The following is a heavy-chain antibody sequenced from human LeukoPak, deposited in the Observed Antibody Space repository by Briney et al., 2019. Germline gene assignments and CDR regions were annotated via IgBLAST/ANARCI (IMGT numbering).Heavy chain of an antibody. D-gene: IGHD3-22*01. J-gene: IGHJ4*02. V-gene: IGHV1-69*13. CDR3: ARDRDDSSGYYYGRVLEY. CDR1: GGTFSRYA. Sequence: SVKVTCKASGGTFSRYAISWVRQAPGQGLEWMGGIIPMYGTTNYAQKFQGRVTITADESTSTAYMELSSLRSEDTALYYCARDRDDSSGYYYGRVLEYWGQGTLVTVSS. CDR2: IIPMYGTT.